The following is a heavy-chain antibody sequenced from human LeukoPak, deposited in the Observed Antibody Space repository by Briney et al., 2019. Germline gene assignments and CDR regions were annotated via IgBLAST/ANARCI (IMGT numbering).Heavy chain of an antibody. Sequence: GGSLRLSRAASGFTFSSYWMHWVRQAPGKGLVWVSRINSDGSSTSYADSVKGRFTISRDNAKNTLYLQMNSLRAEDTAVYYCAKEGDWGSSWAFDIWGQGTMVTVSS. CDR3: AKEGDWGSSWAFDI. V-gene: IGHV3-74*01. CDR2: INSDGSST. J-gene: IGHJ3*02. D-gene: IGHD7-27*01. CDR1: GFTFSSYW.